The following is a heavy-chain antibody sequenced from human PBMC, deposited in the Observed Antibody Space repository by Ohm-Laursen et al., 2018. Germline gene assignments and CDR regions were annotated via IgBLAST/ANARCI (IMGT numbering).Heavy chain of an antibody. D-gene: IGHD1-26*01. V-gene: IGHV3-30*03. CDR3: AAAATNSNFDY. J-gene: IGHJ4*02. CDR2: ISYDGSNK. Sequence: SLRLSCTASGFTFSSYGMHWVRQAPGKGLEWVAVISYDGSNKYYADSVKGRFTISRDNSKNTLYLQMNSLRAEDTAVYYCAAAATNSNFDYWGQGTLVTVSS. CDR1: GFTFSSYG.